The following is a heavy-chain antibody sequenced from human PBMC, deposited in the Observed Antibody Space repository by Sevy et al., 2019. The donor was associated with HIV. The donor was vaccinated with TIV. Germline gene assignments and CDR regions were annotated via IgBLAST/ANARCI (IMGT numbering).Heavy chain of an antibody. V-gene: IGHV4-59*11. CDR2: IYYNGHI. J-gene: IGHJ5*02. Sequence: SETLSLTCTVSGGSITSLYWNWIRQPPGKGLEWIANIYYNGHINYNPSLKSRVTLSLDTSKNQFSLRLSSVTAADTAMHYCARDSLSSSWYGVLDPWGQGTLVTVSS. CDR1: GGSITSLY. D-gene: IGHD6-13*01. CDR3: ARDSLSSSWYGVLDP.